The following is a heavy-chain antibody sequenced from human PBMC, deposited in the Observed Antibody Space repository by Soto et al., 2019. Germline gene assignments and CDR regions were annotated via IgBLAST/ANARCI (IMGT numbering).Heavy chain of an antibody. D-gene: IGHD1-26*01. CDR3: AADIEVGAFDY. V-gene: IGHV1-58*02. CDR1: GFTFTSSP. Sequence: SVKVSCKASGFTFTSSPMQWVRQARGQRLEWIGWIVVGSGNTNYAQKFQERVTITRDMSTSTAYMELSSLRSEDTAVYYCAADIEVGAFDYWGQGTLVTVSS. CDR2: IVVGSGNT. J-gene: IGHJ4*02.